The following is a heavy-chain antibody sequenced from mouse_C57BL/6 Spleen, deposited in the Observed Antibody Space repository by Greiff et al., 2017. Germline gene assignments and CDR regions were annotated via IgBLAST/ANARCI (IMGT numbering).Heavy chain of an antibody. J-gene: IGHJ1*03. D-gene: IGHD2-12*01. CDR3: ARNKEEYYNWYFDV. V-gene: IGHV2-2*01. CDR2: IWSGGST. CDR1: GFSLTSYG. Sequence: QVQLKQSGPGLVQPSQSLSITCTVSGFSLTSYGVHWVRQSPGKGLEWLGVIWSGGSTDYNAAFIARLSISKDNSKSQVFFKMNSLQADDTAIYYCARNKEEYYNWYFDVWGTGTTVTVSS.